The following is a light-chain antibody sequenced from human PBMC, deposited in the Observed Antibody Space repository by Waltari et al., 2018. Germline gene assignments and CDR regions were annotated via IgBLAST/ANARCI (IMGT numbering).Light chain of an antibody. CDR3: QQRSNWLT. CDR1: QSVSSY. CDR2: DAS. Sequence: EIVLTQSPATLSLSPGERATLSCRASQSVSSYLAWYQQKPGPAPRLLIYDASNRATGIPARFSGSGAGTDFTLTISSLEPEDFAVYYCQQRSNWLTFGGGTKGEIK. J-gene: IGKJ4*01. V-gene: IGKV3-11*01.